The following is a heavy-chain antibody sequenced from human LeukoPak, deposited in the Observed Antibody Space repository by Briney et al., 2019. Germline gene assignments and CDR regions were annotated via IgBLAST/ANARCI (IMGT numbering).Heavy chain of an antibody. CDR1: GGSLSSYY. J-gene: IGHJ3*02. Sequence: PSETLSLTCSVSGGSLSSYYWTWIRQPAGKGLEWIGRIFTTGSTNYNPSLMSRVTMSVDTPKNQFSLKLSSVTAADTAVYYCARTGAFLEFLESGFDIWGQGTMVTVSS. V-gene: IGHV4-4*07. CDR3: ARTGAFLEFLESGFDI. CDR2: IFTTGST. D-gene: IGHD3-3*01.